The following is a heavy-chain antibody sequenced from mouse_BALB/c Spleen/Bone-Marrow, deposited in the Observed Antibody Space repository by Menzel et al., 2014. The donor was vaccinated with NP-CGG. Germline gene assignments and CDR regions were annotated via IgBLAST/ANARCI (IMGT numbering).Heavy chain of an antibody. Sequence: VNVVESGPGLVAPSQSLSITCTVSGFSLTSYGVHWVRQPPGKGLEWLGVIRAGGSTNYNSALMSRLSISKDNSKSQVFLKMNSLQTDDTAMYYCARDYYGSSYFDYWGQGTTLTVSS. CDR3: ARDYYGSSYFDY. CDR1: GFSLTSYG. D-gene: IGHD1-1*01. CDR2: IRAGGST. J-gene: IGHJ2*01. V-gene: IGHV2-9*02.